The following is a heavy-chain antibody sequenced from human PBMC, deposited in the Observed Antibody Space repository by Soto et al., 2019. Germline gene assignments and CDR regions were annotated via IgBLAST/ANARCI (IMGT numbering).Heavy chain of an antibody. V-gene: IGHV4-4*07. Sequence: LSLTCTVSGGSISSYYWSWIRQPAGKGLEWIGRIYTSGSTNYNPSLKSRVTVSVDTSKNQFSLNLSSVTAAADTAVYYCARDRITLANDAFDIWGQGTMVTVSS. J-gene: IGHJ3*02. CDR3: ARDRITLANDAFDI. CDR2: IYTSGST. CDR1: GGSISSYY. D-gene: IGHD3-10*01.